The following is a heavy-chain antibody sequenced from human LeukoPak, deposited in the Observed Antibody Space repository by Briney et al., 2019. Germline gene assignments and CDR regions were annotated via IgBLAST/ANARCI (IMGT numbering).Heavy chain of an antibody. CDR3: ARGLGEVGATRAEYFQH. D-gene: IGHD1-26*01. CDR1: GYTFTSYG. J-gene: IGHJ1*01. V-gene: IGHV1-18*01. CDR2: VSAYNGNT. Sequence: ASVKVSCKASGYTFTSYGISSVRQSPGQGVEWMGWVSAYNGNTNYAQKLQGRVTMTTDTSTSTAYMELRSLRSDDTAVYYCARGLGEVGATRAEYFQHWGQGTLVTVSS.